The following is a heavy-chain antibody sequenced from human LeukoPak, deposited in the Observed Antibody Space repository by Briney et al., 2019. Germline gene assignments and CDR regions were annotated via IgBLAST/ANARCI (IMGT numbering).Heavy chain of an antibody. CDR1: GGSIRSSSYY. J-gene: IGHJ4*02. CDR3: ARNSTYYYDRSTYSYFDD. CDR2: IYYSGST. V-gene: IGHV4-39*01. Sequence: SETLSLTCTVSGGSIRSSSYYWGWIRQPPGKGLEWIGSIYYSGSTHYNPSLKSRVTISVDASKNQLSLKLSSVTAADTAMYYCARNSTYYYDRSTYSYFDDWGQGTLVTVSS. D-gene: IGHD3-22*01.